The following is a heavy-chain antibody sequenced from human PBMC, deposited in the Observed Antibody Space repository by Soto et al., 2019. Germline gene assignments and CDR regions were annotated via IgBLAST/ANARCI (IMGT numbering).Heavy chain of an antibody. J-gene: IGHJ4*02. V-gene: IGHV3-30*18. CDR2: ISYDGSSQ. D-gene: IGHD1-26*01. CDR1: GFTFSRHA. Sequence: VKLLESGGGLVQPGGSLRLSCAASGFTFSRHAMSWVRQAPGKGLEWVAVISYDGSSQHYADSVKGRFTISRDNSKNTLYVHMKSLRAEDTAVYYCAKDGGWELPRGRGSDYWGQGTLVTVSS. CDR3: AKDGGWELPRGRGSDY.